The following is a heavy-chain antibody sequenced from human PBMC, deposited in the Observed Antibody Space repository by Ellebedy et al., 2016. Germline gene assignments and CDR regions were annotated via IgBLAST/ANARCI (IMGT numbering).Heavy chain of an antibody. V-gene: IGHV1-2*04. D-gene: IGHD2-2*01. Sequence: ASVKVSCXASGYTFTGYYMHWVRQAPGQGLEWMGWINPNSGGTNYAQKFQGWVTMTRDTSISTAYMELSRLRSDDTAVYYCARDGFEIVVVPERSYYGMDVWGQGTTVTVSS. CDR3: ARDGFEIVVVPERSYYGMDV. CDR2: INPNSGGT. J-gene: IGHJ6*02. CDR1: GYTFTGYY.